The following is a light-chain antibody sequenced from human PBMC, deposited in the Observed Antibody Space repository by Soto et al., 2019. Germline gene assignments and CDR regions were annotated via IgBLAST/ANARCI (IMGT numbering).Light chain of an antibody. CDR2: EGT. Sequence: QSVLTQPASVSGSPGQSITISCTGTSSEAGSYNLVSWYQQHPDKAPKLMIYEGTKRPSGVSDRFSGSKSGNTSSLTISGLQAEDEADYYCCSYAGSSTYVLFGGGTKLTVL. J-gene: IGLJ2*01. CDR1: SSEAGSYNL. V-gene: IGLV2-23*01. CDR3: CSYAGSSTYVL.